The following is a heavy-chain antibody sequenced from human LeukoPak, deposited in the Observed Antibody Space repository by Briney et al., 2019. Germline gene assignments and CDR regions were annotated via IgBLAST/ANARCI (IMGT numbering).Heavy chain of an antibody. V-gene: IGHV3-23*01. CDR3: AGPMGPAAIFGFDY. CDR1: GFTFSSYA. Sequence: PGGSLRLSCAASGFTFSSYAMSWVRQAPGKGLEWVSAISGSGGSTYYADSVKGRFTIPRDNSKNSLYLQMNSLRAEDTAVYYCAGPMGPAAIFGFDYWGQGTLVTVSS. CDR2: ISGSGGST. D-gene: IGHD2-2*01. J-gene: IGHJ4*02.